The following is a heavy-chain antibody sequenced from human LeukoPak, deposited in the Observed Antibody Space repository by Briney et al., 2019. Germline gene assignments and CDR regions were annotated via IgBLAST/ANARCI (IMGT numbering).Heavy chain of an antibody. CDR2: INPSGGST. Sequence: ASVKVSCKASGGTFSSYAISWVRQAPGQGLEWMGIINPSGGSTSYAQKFQGRVTMTRDTSTSTVYMELSSLRSEDTAVYYCARVSTVTTFDYWGQGTLVTVSS. V-gene: IGHV1-46*01. D-gene: IGHD4-17*01. J-gene: IGHJ4*02. CDR1: GGTFSSYA. CDR3: ARVSTVTTFDY.